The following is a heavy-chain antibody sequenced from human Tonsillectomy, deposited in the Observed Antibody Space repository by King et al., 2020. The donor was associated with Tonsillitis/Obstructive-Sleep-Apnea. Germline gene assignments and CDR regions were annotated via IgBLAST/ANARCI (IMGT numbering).Heavy chain of an antibody. CDR3: ASSRCGGWFDP. CDR2: ISSRGSTI. Sequence: VQLVESGGGLVQPGGSLRVSCAASGFTFSSYEMNWVRQAPGKGLEWVSDISSRGSTIYYADSVKGRFTISRDNAKDSLYLQMNRLRAEDTAVYHCASSRCGGWFDPWGQGTLVTVSS. CDR1: GFTFSSYE. D-gene: IGHD3-16*01. V-gene: IGHV3-48*03. J-gene: IGHJ5*02.